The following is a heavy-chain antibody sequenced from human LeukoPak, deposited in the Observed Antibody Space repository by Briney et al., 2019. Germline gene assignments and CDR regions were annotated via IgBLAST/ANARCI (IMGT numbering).Heavy chain of an antibody. CDR2: IYYSGST. D-gene: IGHD5-18*01. J-gene: IGHJ2*01. CDR1: GGSISSGDYY. V-gene: IGHV4-61*08. Sequence: SQTLSLTCTVSGGSISSGDYYWSWIRQPPGKGLEWIGYIYYSGSTNYNPSLKSRVTISVDTSKNQFSLKLSSVTAADTAVYYCARGEGYLSYWYFDLWGRGPLVTVSS. CDR3: ARGEGYLSYWYFDL.